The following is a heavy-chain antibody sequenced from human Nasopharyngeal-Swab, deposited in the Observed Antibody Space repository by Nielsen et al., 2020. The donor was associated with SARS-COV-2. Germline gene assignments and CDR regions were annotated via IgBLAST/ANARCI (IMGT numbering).Heavy chain of an antibody. Sequence: WIRQPPRKGLEWVGRIKGSTDGGTTDYIAPVKGRFNISRDDSKNTLYLQMTSLKTEDTAVYYCAADDVGSFSWGQGTLVTVSS. J-gene: IGHJ5*02. CDR2: IKGSTDGGTT. CDR3: AADDVGSFS. V-gene: IGHV3-15*01. D-gene: IGHD1-1*01.